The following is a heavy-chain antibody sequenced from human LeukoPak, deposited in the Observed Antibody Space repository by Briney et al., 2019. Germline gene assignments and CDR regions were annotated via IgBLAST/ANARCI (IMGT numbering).Heavy chain of an antibody. J-gene: IGHJ4*02. V-gene: IGHV4-38-2*01. D-gene: IGHD6-19*01. CDR3: ARANWYSSGWYKPYYFDY. CDR2: IYHSGIT. Sequence: PSETLSLTCAVSAYSISSGYYWGWIRQPPGKGLEWIASIYHSGITYYNPSLKSRVTISVDTSKNHFSLKVSSVTAADSAVYYCARANWYSSGWYKPYYFDYWGQGTLVTVSS. CDR1: AYSISSGYY.